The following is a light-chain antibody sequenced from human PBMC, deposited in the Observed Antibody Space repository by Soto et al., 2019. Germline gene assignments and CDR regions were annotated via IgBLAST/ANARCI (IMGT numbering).Light chain of an antibody. CDR2: GAS. CDR3: QQDNFWLGT. Sequence: ETVMTQSPATLSASPGERATLSCRASQSVSNNLAWYQQNPGQPPRLLIYGASTRATGIPARFSGSGSGTEFTLPISSLQSEDFALSYCQQDNFWLGTFGQGTQVDFK. CDR1: QSVSNN. J-gene: IGKJ1*01. V-gene: IGKV3-15*01.